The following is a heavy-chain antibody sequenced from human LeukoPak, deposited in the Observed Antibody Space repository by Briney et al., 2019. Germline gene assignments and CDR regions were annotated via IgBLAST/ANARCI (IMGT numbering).Heavy chain of an antibody. J-gene: IGHJ4*02. D-gene: IGHD5-24*01. CDR2: IYSDNT. Sequence: GGSLRLSCTVSGFTVSSNSMSWVRQAPGKGLEWVSFIYSDNTHYSDSVKGRFTISRDNSKNTLYLQMNSLRAEDTAVYYCARGSSRIRRWLQLALKNWGQGTLVTVSS. V-gene: IGHV3-53*01. CDR3: ARGSSRIRRWLQLALKN. CDR1: GFTVSSNS.